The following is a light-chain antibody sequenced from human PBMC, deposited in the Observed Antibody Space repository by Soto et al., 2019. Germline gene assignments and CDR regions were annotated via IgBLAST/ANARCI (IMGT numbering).Light chain of an antibody. V-gene: IGKV3-15*01. CDR3: PEYNIWPRT. J-gene: IGKJ1*01. Sequence: EVVMTQSPATLPVSTGERATLSCRASQSVSSNLAWYQQKPGQAPRLLIYGASTRATGIPARFSGSGSGTEFTLTISSLQSEDFAVYCCPEYNIWPRTFGQGSKADI. CDR2: GAS. CDR1: QSVSSN.